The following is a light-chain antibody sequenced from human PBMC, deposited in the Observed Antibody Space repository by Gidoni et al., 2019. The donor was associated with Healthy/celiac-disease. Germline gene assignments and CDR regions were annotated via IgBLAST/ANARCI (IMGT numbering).Light chain of an antibody. CDR3: QQYDNLEA. Sequence: DIQMTQPPSSLPPSVGDRVTITCQASQDISNYLNWYQQKPGKAPKLLIYDASNLETGVPSRFSGSGSGTDFTFTISSLQPEDIATYYCQQYDNLEAFGGGTKVEIK. CDR2: DAS. V-gene: IGKV1-33*01. J-gene: IGKJ4*01. CDR1: QDISNY.